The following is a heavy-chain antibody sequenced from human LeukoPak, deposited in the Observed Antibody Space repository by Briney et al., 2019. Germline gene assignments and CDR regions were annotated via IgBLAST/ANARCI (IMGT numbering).Heavy chain of an antibody. CDR3: ARDRLLWFGEDYYGMDV. Sequence: ASVKVSCKASGYTFTSYGISWVRQAPGQGLEWMGLISAYNGNTNYAQKLQGRVTMTTDTSTSTAYMELRSLRSDDTAVYYCARDRLLWFGEDYYGMDVWGKGTTVTVSS. J-gene: IGHJ6*04. V-gene: IGHV1-18*04. D-gene: IGHD3-10*01. CDR1: GYTFTSYG. CDR2: ISAYNGNT.